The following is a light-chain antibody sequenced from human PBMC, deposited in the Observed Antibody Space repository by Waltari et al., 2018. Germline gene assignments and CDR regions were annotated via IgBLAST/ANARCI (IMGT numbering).Light chain of an antibody. CDR1: SSNIGRNS. J-gene: IGLJ3*02. CDR2: TNI. Sequence: QSVLTQPPSASGTPGQRVTISCSGSSSNIGRNSVNWYQQFPGTAPKLLIYTNIQRPSGVPDRFSGSKSGTSASLAISGRRSEDEADYYCAAWDDSLTGLWVFGGGTKLTVL. V-gene: IGLV1-44*01. CDR3: AAWDDSLTGLWV.